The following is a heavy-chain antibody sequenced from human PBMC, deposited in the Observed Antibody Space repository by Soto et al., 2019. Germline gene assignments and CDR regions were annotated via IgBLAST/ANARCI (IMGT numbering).Heavy chain of an antibody. CDR1: GFTFSDYY. V-gene: IGHV3-11*05. J-gene: IGHJ4*02. D-gene: IGHD3-22*01. CDR2: ISSSSSYT. CDR3: ARDNMHYYDSSGYHNFLDY. Sequence: GGSLRLSCAASGFTFSDYYMSWIRQAPGKGLEWVSYISSSSSYTNYADSVKGRFTISRDNAKNSLYLQMNSLRAEDTAVYYCARDNMHYYDSSGYHNFLDYWGQGTLVTVSS.